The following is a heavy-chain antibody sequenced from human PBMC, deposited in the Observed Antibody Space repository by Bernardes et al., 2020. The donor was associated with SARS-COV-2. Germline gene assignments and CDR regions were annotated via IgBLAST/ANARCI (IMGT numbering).Heavy chain of an antibody. V-gene: IGHV7-4-1*02. CDR1: GYTFTSYA. CDR2: INTTTGTP. Sequence: AAAKVSCKASGYTFTSYAMTWVRQAPGKGLEWMGWINTTTGTPTYAQGFTGRFVFSLDTSVSTAYLQISSLKAEDTAVYYCARDPRPLYYYYYGMDVWGQGTTVTGS. J-gene: IGHJ6*02. CDR3: ARDPRPLYYYYYGMDV.